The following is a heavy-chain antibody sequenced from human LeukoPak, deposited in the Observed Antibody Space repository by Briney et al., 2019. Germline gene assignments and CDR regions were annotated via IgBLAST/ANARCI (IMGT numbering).Heavy chain of an antibody. D-gene: IGHD5-18*01. CDR1: GFTFSSYA. J-gene: IGHJ4*02. CDR3: AKEGGYIQLWSPFDY. V-gene: IGHV3-23*01. Sequence: SGGSLRLSCAASGFTFSSYAMSWVRQAPGKGLEWVSAISGSGGSTYYADSVKGRFTISRDNSKNTLYLQMNSLRAEDTAVYYCAKEGGYIQLWSPFDYWGQGTLVTVSS. CDR2: ISGSGGST.